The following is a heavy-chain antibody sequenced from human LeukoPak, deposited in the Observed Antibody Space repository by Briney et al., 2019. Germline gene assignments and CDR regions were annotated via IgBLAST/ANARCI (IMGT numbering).Heavy chain of an antibody. J-gene: IGHJ3*02. V-gene: IGHV4-39*01. Sequence: PSETLSLTCTVSGGSISSSSYYWGWIRQPPGKGLEWIGSIYYSGSTYYNPSLKSRVTISVDTSKNQFSLKLSSVTAADTAVYYCAKTLLREIGTGGAFDIWGQGTMVTVSS. CDR1: GGSISSSSYY. D-gene: IGHD1-26*01. CDR3: AKTLLREIGTGGAFDI. CDR2: IYYSGST.